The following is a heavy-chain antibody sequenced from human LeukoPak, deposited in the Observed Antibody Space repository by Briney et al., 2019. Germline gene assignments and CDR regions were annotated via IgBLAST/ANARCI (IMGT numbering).Heavy chain of an antibody. J-gene: IGHJ4*02. CDR3: ASVYYNINYYHPIDF. V-gene: IGHV4-61*01. CDR1: RGSASSGSYY. D-gene: IGHD3-10*01. CDR2: IHNTENT. Sequence: SETLSLTCTVSRGSASSGSYYWSWLRQPPGKGLEWIGHIHNTENTNYNPSLKSRVAISVDTSKNQFSLKLSSVTAADTAVYFCASVYYNINYYHPIDFWGQGALVTVSS.